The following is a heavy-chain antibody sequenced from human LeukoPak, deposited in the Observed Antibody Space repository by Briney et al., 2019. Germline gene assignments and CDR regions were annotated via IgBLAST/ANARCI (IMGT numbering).Heavy chain of an antibody. D-gene: IGHD6-6*01. CDR1: GDSVSSNSAA. CDR2: TYYRSKWYN. J-gene: IGHJ6*03. V-gene: IGHV6-1*01. CDR3: ARGMSSIAARLYYYYMDV. Sequence: SQTLSLTCAISGDSVSSNSAAWNWIRQSPSRGLEWLGRTYYRSKWYNDYAVSVKSRITINPDTSKNQFSLQLNSVTPEDTAVYYCARGMSSIAARLYYYYMDVWGKGTTVTVSS.